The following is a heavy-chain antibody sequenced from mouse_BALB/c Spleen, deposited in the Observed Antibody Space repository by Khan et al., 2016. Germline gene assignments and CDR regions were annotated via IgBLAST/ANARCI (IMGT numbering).Heavy chain of an antibody. CDR2: SYPGSGNN. CDR1: GYTFTDYY. J-gene: IGHJ2*01. V-gene: IGHV1-84*02. CDR3: ASSGTYNNFDY. D-gene: IGHD3-1*01. Sequence: QVQLKQSGPELVKPGASVKISCKASGYTFTDYYINWVKQRPGQGLAWIGWSYPGSGNNKYNEKFKGKATLNVDTSSITAYMQLSSLTSEDTAVYFCASSGTYNNFDYWGQGTTLTVSS.